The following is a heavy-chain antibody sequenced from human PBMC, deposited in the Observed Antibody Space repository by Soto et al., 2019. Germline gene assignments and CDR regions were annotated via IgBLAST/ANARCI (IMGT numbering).Heavy chain of an antibody. D-gene: IGHD1-26*01. CDR2: VFYTGSA. Sequence: SETLSLTCSVSGGSIRGSDDYWGWIRQSPGKGLEYIGSVFYTGSAYYNPSFKSRVSIVADTSTNRFFLNLKSVTATDTGVYYCAKTPTGYYDSRGQGILVT. CDR1: GGSIRGSDDY. CDR3: AKTPTGYYDS. V-gene: IGHV4-39*02. J-gene: IGHJ4*02.